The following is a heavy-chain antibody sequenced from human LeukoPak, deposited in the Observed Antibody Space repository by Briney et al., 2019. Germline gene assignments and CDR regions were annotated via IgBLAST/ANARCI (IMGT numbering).Heavy chain of an antibody. Sequence: PGGSLRLSCAASGKYWMHWVRQAPGKGLVWVSHINSDGSWTSYADSVKGRFTISKDNAKNTVYLQMNNLRAEDTAVYYCVSFYETYWGRGSLVTVSS. CDR1: GKYW. CDR3: VSFYETY. CDR2: INSDGSWT. D-gene: IGHD2-2*01. V-gene: IGHV3-74*01. J-gene: IGHJ4*02.